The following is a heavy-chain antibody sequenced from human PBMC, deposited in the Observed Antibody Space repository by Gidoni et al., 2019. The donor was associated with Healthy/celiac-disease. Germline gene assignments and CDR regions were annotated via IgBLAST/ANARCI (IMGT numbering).Heavy chain of an antibody. D-gene: IGHD3-22*01. Sequence: QVQLVESGGGVVQPGRSLRLSCAASGFTFSSYGMHWVRQAPGKGLEWVAVISYDGSNKYYADSVKGRFTISRDNSKNTLYLQMNSLRAEDTAVYYCATGRGYFFDYWGQGTLVTVSS. V-gene: IGHV3-30*03. CDR3: ATGRGYFFDY. J-gene: IGHJ4*02. CDR1: GFTFSSYG. CDR2: ISYDGSNK.